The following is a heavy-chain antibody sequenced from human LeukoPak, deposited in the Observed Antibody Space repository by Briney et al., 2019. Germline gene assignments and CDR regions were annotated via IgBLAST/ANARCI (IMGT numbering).Heavy chain of an antibody. J-gene: IGHJ4*02. CDR1: GFTFSSYA. CDR2: ISGSGGST. Sequence: GGSLRLXCAASGFTFSSYAMSWVRQAPGKGLEWVSAISGSGGSTYYADSVKGRFTISRDNSKNTLYLQMNSLRAEDTAVYYCAKDVDCSGGSCYPLSYFDYWRQGTLVTVSS. CDR3: AKDVDCSGGSCYPLSYFDY. V-gene: IGHV3-23*01. D-gene: IGHD2-15*01.